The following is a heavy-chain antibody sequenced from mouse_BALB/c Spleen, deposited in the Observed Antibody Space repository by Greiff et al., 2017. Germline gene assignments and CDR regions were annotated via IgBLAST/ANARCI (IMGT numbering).Heavy chain of an antibody. D-gene: IGHD1-2*01. CDR1: GYTFSSYW. J-gene: IGHJ1*01. V-gene: IGHV1-9*01. CDR3: ARRGGLLRLGWYFDV. CDR2: ILPGSGST. Sequence: VQLQESGAELMKPGASVKISCKATGYTFSSYWIEWVKQRPGHGLEWIGEILPGSGSTNYNEKFKGKATFTADTSSNTAYMQLSSLTSEDSAVYYCARRGGLLRLGWYFDVWGAGTTVTVSS.